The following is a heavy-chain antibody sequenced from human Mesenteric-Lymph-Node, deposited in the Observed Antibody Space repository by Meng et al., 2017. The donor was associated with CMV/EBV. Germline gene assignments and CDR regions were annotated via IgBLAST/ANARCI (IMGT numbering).Heavy chain of an antibody. CDR1: FNNYY. CDR2: IGHSGNT. J-gene: IGHJ1*01. Sequence: FNNYYWTWIRQSPGKGLEWIGEIGHSGNTDYNPSLKSRVTISIDTSKNQFFLKLNSVTAADTAVYYCARGRRGLGIYRYPDTKCFQYWGQGTLVTVSS. CDR3: ARGRRGLGIYRYPDTKCFQY. V-gene: IGHV4-34*01. D-gene: IGHD5-18*01.